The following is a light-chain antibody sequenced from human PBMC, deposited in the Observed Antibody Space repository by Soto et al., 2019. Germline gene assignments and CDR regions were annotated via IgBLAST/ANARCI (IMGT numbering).Light chain of an antibody. CDR3: SSSTRASTLV. V-gene: IGLV2-14*01. CDR1: RNDISAYDS. CDR2: EVS. Sequence: QSALTQPASVSGSPGQSITISCTGSRNDISAYDSVSWFQQHPDKAPKLIIYEVSNRPSGVSNRFSGSKSGNTASLTISGLQADDEADYYCSSSTRASTLVFGGGTQLTVL. J-gene: IGLJ3*02.